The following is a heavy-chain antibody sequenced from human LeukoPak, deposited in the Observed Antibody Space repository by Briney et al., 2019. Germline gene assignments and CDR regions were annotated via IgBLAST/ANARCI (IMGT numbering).Heavy chain of an antibody. V-gene: IGHV1-69*04. D-gene: IGHD2-15*01. J-gene: IGHJ3*02. Sequence: GASVKVSCKASGGTFSSYAISWVRQAPGQGLEWMGRIIPILGIANYAQKFQGRVTITADKSTSTAYMELSSLRSEDTAVYYCARDRLYCSGGSCYPVDAFDIWGQGTMVTVSS. CDR2: IIPILGIA. CDR3: ARDRLYCSGGSCYPVDAFDI. CDR1: GGTFSSYA.